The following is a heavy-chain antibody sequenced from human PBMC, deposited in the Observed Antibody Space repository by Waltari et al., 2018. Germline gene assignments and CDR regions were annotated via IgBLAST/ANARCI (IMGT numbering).Heavy chain of an antibody. V-gene: IGHV3-21*01. CDR1: GFTFSSYS. CDR2: ISSSSSYI. D-gene: IGHD2-15*01. Sequence: EVQLVESGGGLVKPGGSLRLSCAASGFTFSSYSMNWVRQAPGKWLEWVSSISSSSSYIYYADSVQGRFTISRDNAKNSRYLQMNSLRAEDTAVYYCARDGGAADYWGQGTLVTVSS. CDR3: ARDGGAADY. J-gene: IGHJ4*02.